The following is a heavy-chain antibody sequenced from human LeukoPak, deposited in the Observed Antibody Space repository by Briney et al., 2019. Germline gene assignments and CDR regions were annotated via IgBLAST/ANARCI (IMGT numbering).Heavy chain of an antibody. D-gene: IGHD3-10*01. CDR1: GYTFNDYY. CDR2: ISPRTGGT. CDR3: TGGSKLDSVWFGELFDYFDY. V-gene: IGHV1-2*02. Sequence: ASVKVSCKASGYTFNDYYMHWVRQAPGQGLEWMGWISPRTGGTTYAQRFQGRVTMTRDTSISTAYMELSRLRSDDTAVYYCTGGSKLDSVWFGELFDYFDYWGQGVLVTVSS. J-gene: IGHJ4*02.